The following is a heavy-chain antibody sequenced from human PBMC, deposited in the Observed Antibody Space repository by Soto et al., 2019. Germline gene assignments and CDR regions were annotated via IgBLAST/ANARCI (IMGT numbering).Heavy chain of an antibody. Sequence: SETLSLTCAVYFGSFSGYYWSWIRQPPGKGPEWIGEINHSGSTNYNPSLKSRVTISVDTSKNQFSLTLNSVTAADRAVYYCARGFEQQLVLYYYSGMDVWGQGTTVTVSS. D-gene: IGHD6-6*01. CDR3: ARGFEQQLVLYYYSGMDV. J-gene: IGHJ6*02. CDR1: FGSFSGYY. V-gene: IGHV4-34*01. CDR2: INHSGST.